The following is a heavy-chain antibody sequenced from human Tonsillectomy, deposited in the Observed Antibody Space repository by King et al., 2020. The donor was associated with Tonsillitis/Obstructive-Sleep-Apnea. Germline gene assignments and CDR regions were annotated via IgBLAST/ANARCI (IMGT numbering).Heavy chain of an antibody. CDR3: ARGGAVTMVRGVNPKSYYYYMDV. J-gene: IGHJ6*03. CDR1: GGSISSYY. V-gene: IGHV4-59*01. CDR2: IYYSGST. D-gene: IGHD3-10*01. Sequence: QLQESGPGLVKPSETLSLTCTVSGGSISSYYWSWIRQPPGKGLEWIGYIYYSGSTNYNPSLKSRVTISVDTSKNPFSLKLSSVTAADTAGYYCARGGAVTMVRGVNPKSYYYYMDVWGKGTTVTVSS.